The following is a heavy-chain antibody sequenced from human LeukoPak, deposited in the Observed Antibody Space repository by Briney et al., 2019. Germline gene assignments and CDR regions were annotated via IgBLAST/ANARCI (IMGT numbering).Heavy chain of an antibody. Sequence: GGSLRLSCAASGFFFSSYGMHWVRQAPGKGLEWVAYIDHDGNNEDYGDSVKGRFTVSRDNAKNSLYLQMNSLRAEDTAVYYCAFWSGQACFDYWGQGTLVTVSS. CDR3: AFWSGQACFDY. CDR2: IDHDGNNE. V-gene: IGHV3-30*02. D-gene: IGHD3-3*01. CDR1: GFFFSSYG. J-gene: IGHJ4*02.